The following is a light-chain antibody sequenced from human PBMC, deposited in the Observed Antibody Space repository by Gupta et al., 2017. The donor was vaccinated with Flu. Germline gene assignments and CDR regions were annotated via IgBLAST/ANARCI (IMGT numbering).Light chain of an antibody. CDR3: NSRDSTDNHQAV. V-gene: IGLV3-19*01. CDR1: SLRNSY. Sequence: SSELPQDPAVSVALGQTVRITFQGYSLRNSYASWYQQKPRQAPGLVIYDKNIRRSGSPARVSGSSSGNTAALTITGAQAEEEADYYCNSRDSTDNHQAVFGGGTKLTVL. J-gene: IGLJ2*01. CDR2: DKN.